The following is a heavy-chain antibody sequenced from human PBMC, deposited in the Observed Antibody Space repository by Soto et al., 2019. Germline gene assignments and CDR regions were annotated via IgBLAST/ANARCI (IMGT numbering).Heavy chain of an antibody. CDR2: ISSSGSTI. V-gene: IGHV3-48*03. CDR3: ARCYCSGGSCYSVFPVYYGMDV. Sequence: PGGSLRLSCAASGFTFSSYEMNWVRQAPGKGLEWVSYISSSGSTIYYADSVKGRFTISRDNAKNSLYLQMNSLRAEDTAVYYCARCYCSGGSCYSVFPVYYGMDVWGQGTTVTVSS. D-gene: IGHD2-15*01. CDR1: GFTFSSYE. J-gene: IGHJ6*02.